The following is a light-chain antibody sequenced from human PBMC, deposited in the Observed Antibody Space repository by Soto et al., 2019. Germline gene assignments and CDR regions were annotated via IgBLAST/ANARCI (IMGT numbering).Light chain of an antibody. CDR1: SSDVGGYNY. CDR2: EVS. CDR3: SSYAGSNNYV. Sequence: LTQPPSASGSPGQSVTISCTGTSSDVGGYNYVSWYQQHPGKAPKVMIYEVSKRPSGVPDRFSGSKSGNTASLTVSGVQAEDEADYYCSSYAGSNNYVFGTGTKATVL. V-gene: IGLV2-8*01. J-gene: IGLJ1*01.